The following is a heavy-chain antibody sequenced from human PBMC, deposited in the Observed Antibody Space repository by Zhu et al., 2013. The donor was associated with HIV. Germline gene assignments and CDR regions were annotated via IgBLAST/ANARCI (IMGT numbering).Heavy chain of an antibody. CDR2: ISAYNGNT. V-gene: IGHV1-18*04. D-gene: IGHD5-18*01. CDR3: AKDTAMVGVYYYYYGMDV. Sequence: QVQLVQSGAEVKKPGASVKVSCKASGYTFTSYGISWVRQAPGQGLEWMGWISAYNGNTNYAQKLQGRVTMTTDTSTSTAYMELRSLRSDDTAVYYCAKDTAMVGVYYYYYGMDVWGQGTTVTVSS. CDR1: GYTFTSYG. J-gene: IGHJ6*02.